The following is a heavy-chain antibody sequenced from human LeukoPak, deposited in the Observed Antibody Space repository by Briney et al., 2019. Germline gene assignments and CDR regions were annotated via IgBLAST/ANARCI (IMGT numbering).Heavy chain of an antibody. J-gene: IGHJ4*01. D-gene: IGHD3-10*01. CDR2: ISYDGSNK. Sequence: PGGSLRLSCAASGFTFSSYGMHWVRQAPGKGLEWVAVISYDGSNKYYADSVKGRFTISRDNSKNTLYLQMNSLRAEDTAVYYCAKLVWFGEVFDFWGQGTLVTVSS. CDR1: GFTFSSYG. V-gene: IGHV3-30*18. CDR3: AKLVWFGEVFDF.